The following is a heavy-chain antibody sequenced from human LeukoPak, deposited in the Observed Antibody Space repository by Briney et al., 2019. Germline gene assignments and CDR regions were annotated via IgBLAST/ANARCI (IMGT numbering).Heavy chain of an antibody. V-gene: IGHV1-18*01. CDR2: ISVNNGGT. D-gene: IGHD2-2*01. J-gene: IGHJ1*01. Sequence: VKVSCKASGYTFTTYSLAWVRQAPGQSLEWMGWISVNNGGTNYAQSFQDRVTLTRDTSTNTAYLELRSLRPDDTAIIYCATATQPRGYFLHWGQGTLVTVSS. CDR3: ATATQPRGYFLH. CDR1: GYTFTTYS.